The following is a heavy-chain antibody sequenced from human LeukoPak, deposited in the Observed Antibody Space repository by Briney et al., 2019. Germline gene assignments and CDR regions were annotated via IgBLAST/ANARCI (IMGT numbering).Heavy chain of an antibody. CDR1: GFTFSTYA. V-gene: IGHV3-23*01. CDR2: ISGRGSST. Sequence: AGGSLRLSCAASGFTFSTYAMGWVRQAPGKGLEWVSGISGRGSSTYYSDSVKGRFTISRDNSRNTLSLQMTSLRAEDTAVYYCAKVYSSSWYSHFDYWGQGTLVTVSS. CDR3: AKVYSSSWYSHFDY. J-gene: IGHJ4*02. D-gene: IGHD6-13*01.